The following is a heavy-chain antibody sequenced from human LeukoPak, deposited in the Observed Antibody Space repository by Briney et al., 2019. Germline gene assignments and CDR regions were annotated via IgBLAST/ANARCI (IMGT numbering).Heavy chain of an antibody. CDR3: ARDRGSRYYFDY. CDR2: ISSRGSTI. Sequence: GGSLRLSCAASGSTFSSYEMNWVRQAPGKGLEWVSYISSRGSTIYYADSVKGRFTISRDNAKNSLYLQMNSLRAEDTAVYYCARDRGSRYYFDYWGQGTLVTVSS. D-gene: IGHD1-26*01. V-gene: IGHV3-48*03. CDR1: GSTFSSYE. J-gene: IGHJ4*02.